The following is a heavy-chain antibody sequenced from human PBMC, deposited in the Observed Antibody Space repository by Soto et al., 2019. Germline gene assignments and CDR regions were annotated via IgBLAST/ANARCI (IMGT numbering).Heavy chain of an antibody. J-gene: IGHJ1*01. V-gene: IGHV1-69*01. D-gene: IGHD2-15*01. Sequence: QVQLVQSGAEVKKPGSSVKVSCKVSGGTFSSFDISWLRQAPGQRLEWMGGIIPAFGPANYAPKFQGTVSITADDSATTVYMELSSLRSDDTGVYFCARYGPYRNGCSCYVQYWGQGTLVTVSS. CDR3: ARYGPYRNGCSCYVQY. CDR1: GGTFSSFD. CDR2: IIPAFGPA.